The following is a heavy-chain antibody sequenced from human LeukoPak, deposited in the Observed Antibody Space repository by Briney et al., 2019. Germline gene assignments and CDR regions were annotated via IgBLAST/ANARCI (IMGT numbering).Heavy chain of an antibody. CDR1: GGSISSGSYY. D-gene: IGHD3-10*01. V-gene: IGHV4-61*02. Sequence: PSETLSLTCTVSGGSISSGSYYWSWIRQPAGKGLEWIGRIYTSGSTNYNPSLKSRVTISVDTSKNQFSLKLSSVTAADTAVYYCASYYYGSGSYLDYWGQGTLVTVSS. J-gene: IGHJ4*02. CDR3: ASYYYGSGSYLDY. CDR2: IYTSGST.